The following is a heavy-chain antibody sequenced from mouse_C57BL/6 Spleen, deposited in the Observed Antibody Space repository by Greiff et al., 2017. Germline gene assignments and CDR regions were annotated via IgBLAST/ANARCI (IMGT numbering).Heavy chain of an antibody. V-gene: IGHV7-3*01. J-gene: IGHJ3*01. CDR1: GFTFTDYY. D-gene: IGHD2-5*01. Sequence: EVQGVESGGGLVQPGGSLSLSCAASGFTFTDYYMSWVRQPPGQALEWLGFIRNNANGYTTEYSAAVKGRFTISRDTSQSILYLQMNALRAEDSATYYCARYSSKGFAYWGQGTLVTVSA. CDR3: ARYSSKGFAY. CDR2: IRNNANGYTT.